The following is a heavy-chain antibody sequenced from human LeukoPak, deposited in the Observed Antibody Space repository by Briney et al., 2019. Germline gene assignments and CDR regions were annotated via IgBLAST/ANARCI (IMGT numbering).Heavy chain of an antibody. Sequence: SETLSRTCTVSADSISTYHWNWIRKPPGKGLEWIAYMQSTGNSKYNPSLRSRVTMFVDTSKNQVALILRSVTAADTAVYYCARDKQHSYGLYFDYWGQGALVTVSS. V-gene: IGHV4-59*01. CDR2: MQSTGNS. J-gene: IGHJ4*02. D-gene: IGHD5-18*01. CDR3: ARDKQHSYGLYFDY. CDR1: ADSISTYH.